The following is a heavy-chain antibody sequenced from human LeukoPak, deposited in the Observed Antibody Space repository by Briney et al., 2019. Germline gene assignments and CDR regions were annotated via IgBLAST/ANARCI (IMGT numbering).Heavy chain of an antibody. J-gene: IGHJ1*01. D-gene: IGHD6-19*01. V-gene: IGHV3-23*01. Sequence: GGTLRLSCAVSGFTFSSYGLSWVRQAPGEGLEWVSAITGSGYTTYYADSVKGRFTISRDNSKNTLYLQMNSLRAEDTAVYYCAKSDYSSGWAPDFGGQGTLVTVSS. CDR3: AKSDYSSGWAPDF. CDR2: ITGSGYTT. CDR1: GFTFSSYG.